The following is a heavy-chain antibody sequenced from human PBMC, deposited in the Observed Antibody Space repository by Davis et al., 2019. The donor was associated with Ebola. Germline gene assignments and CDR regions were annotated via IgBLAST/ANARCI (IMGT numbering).Heavy chain of an antibody. CDR3: ARRAYGSSLLYYYMDV. CDR1: GYSFANYW. Sequence: PGESLKISCQGSGYSFANYWIAWVRQMPGKGLEWMGLIYPGDSDTRNSPSFQGQVTISVDKSINTVYLQWSSLKASDTATYYCARRAYGSSLLYYYMDVWGKGTTVIVSS. J-gene: IGHJ6*03. D-gene: IGHD6-6*01. CDR2: IYPGDSDT. V-gene: IGHV5-51*03.